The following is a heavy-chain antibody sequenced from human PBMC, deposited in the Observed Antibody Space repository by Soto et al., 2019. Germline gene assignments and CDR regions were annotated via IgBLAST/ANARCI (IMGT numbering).Heavy chain of an antibody. J-gene: IGHJ5*02. V-gene: IGHV3-48*01. D-gene: IGHD6-19*01. CDR3: ARGSIAVADNWFAP. CDR2: ISSSSSTI. Sequence: GGSLRLSCAASGFTFSSYSMNWVRQAPGKGLEWVSYISSSSSTIYYADSVKGRFTISRDNAKNSLYLQMNSLRAEDTAVYYCARGSIAVADNWFAPWGQGTLVTVSS. CDR1: GFTFSSYS.